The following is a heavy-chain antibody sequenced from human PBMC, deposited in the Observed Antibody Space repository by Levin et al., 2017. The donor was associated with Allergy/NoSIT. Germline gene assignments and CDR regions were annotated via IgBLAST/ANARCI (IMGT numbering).Heavy chain of an antibody. CDR1: GLTFSKIW. V-gene: IGHV3-15*01. D-gene: IGHD2-2*01. J-gene: IGHJ6*02. CDR3: ATTLTFSNSWYYYFHYGMDV. Sequence: ESLKISCEVSGLTFSKIWMTWVRQSPGQGLEWVGRIKPKSDGETTEYAEPVKDRFTISRDDSKNTLYLEMTSLKSEDTALYYCATTLTFSNSWYYYFHYGMDVWGQGTTVTVSS. CDR2: IKPKSDGETT.